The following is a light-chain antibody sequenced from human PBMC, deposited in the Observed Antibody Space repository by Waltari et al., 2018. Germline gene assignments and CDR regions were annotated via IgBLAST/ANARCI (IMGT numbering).Light chain of an antibody. CDR3: QQHNNPPWT. CDR2: RAS. J-gene: IGKJ1*01. V-gene: IGKV1-33*01. Sequence: DVQMTQSPSSLSASVGDRVTITCRASQDVSNWLAWYQQKPGKAPKLLIYRASNLETGVPSRFIGRGSVTYFTLTITSLQPEDIATYYCQQHNNPPWTFGQGTRVDIK. CDR1: QDVSNW.